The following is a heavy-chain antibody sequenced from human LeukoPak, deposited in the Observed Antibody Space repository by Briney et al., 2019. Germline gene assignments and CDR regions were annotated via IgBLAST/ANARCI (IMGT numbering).Heavy chain of an antibody. D-gene: IGHD3-3*01. CDR2: IYYSGST. J-gene: IGHJ6*02. CDR3: ARKGNTIFGVAYYYYYGMDV. Sequence: SETLSLTCTVSGGPISSSSYYWGWIRQPPGRGLEWIGSIYYSGSTYYNPSLKSRVTISVDTSKNQFSLKLSSVTAADTAVYYCARKGNTIFGVAYYYYYGMDVWGQGTTVTVSS. V-gene: IGHV4-39*01. CDR1: GGPISSSSYY.